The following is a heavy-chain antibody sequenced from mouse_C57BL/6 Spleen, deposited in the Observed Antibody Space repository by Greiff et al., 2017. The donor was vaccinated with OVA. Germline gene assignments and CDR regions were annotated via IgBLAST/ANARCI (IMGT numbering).Heavy chain of an antibody. V-gene: IGHV1-53*01. J-gene: IGHJ1*03. D-gene: IGHD1-1*01. Sequence: VQLQQPGTELVKPGASVKLSCKASGYTFTSYWMHWVKQRPGQGLEWIGNINPSNGGTTYNAKFKSKATLTVDKSSSTAYMQLSSLTSEDSAVYYCARWGIYYYWYFDVWGTGTTVTVSS. CDR3: ARWGIYYYWYFDV. CDR1: GYTFTSYW. CDR2: INPSNGGT.